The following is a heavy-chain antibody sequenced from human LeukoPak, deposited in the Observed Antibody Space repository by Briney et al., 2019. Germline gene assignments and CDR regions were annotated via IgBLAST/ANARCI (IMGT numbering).Heavy chain of an antibody. J-gene: IGHJ5*02. D-gene: IGHD3-22*01. CDR1: GFTFRSYG. Sequence: GGSLRLSCAASGFTFRSYGMHWVRQAPGKGLEWVAVIWYDGSNKYYADAVTGRFTISRDNSNNTLYLQMNSLRAEDTAVYYCARYSSKWLDPWGQGTLVTVSS. V-gene: IGHV3-33*01. CDR3: ARYSSKWLDP. CDR2: IWYDGSNK.